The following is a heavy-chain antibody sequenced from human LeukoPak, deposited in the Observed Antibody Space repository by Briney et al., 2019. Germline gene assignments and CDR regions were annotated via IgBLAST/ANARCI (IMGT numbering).Heavy chain of an antibody. Sequence: GGSLRLSCAASGFTFSTYGVHWVRQAPGKGLEWVAFIRYDGSNKYYADSVKGRFTISRDTSNNTLSLQMNSLRAEDTAVYYCAKDMGYQHNQYYFDYWGQGTLVTVSS. CDR1: GFTFSTYG. D-gene: IGHD2-2*01. V-gene: IGHV3-30*02. CDR3: AKDMGYQHNQYYFDY. J-gene: IGHJ4*02. CDR2: IRYDGSNK.